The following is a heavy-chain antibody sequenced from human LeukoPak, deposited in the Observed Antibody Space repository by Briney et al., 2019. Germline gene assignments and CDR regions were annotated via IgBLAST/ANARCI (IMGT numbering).Heavy chain of an antibody. D-gene: IGHD5-18*01. Sequence: GGSLILSCAASGFTFSDSAMHWVRQASGKGLEWVGHIRNKANRYATAYAASVKGRFTISRDDSRNTAYLQMNSLKTDDTALYYCTKSGEYSYGPVDHWGQVTPVTVSS. V-gene: IGHV3-73*01. J-gene: IGHJ4*02. CDR1: GFTFSDSA. CDR2: IRNKANRYAT. CDR3: TKSGEYSYGPVDH.